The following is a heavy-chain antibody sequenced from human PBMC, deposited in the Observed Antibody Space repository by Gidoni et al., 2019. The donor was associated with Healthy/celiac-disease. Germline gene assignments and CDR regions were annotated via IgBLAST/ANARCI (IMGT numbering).Heavy chain of an antibody. Sequence: EVQLLESGGGLVQPGGSLRRSSPPSAFTFRSYAMSSFRQAPGKGLEWVSAISGGGGSTYYADSVKGRFTISRDNSKNTLYLQMNSLRAEDTDVYYCAKEVEQWLVWAPFDYWGQGTLVTVSS. CDR3: AKEVEQWLVWAPFDY. D-gene: IGHD6-19*01. CDR1: AFTFRSYA. V-gene: IGHV3-23*01. J-gene: IGHJ4*02. CDR2: ISGGGGST.